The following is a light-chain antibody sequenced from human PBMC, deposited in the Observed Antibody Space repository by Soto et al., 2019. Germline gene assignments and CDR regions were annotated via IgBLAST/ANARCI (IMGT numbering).Light chain of an antibody. Sequence: DIQMTQSPSSLSASVGDRITITCRASQSISTYLNWYQQRPGRAPKLLIYEASSLQSGVPSRFSGSCSGTDFTLTISSLLPEDFATYYCQQSYDPPFTFGPGTKVDIK. V-gene: IGKV1-39*01. CDR2: EAS. CDR1: QSISTY. J-gene: IGKJ3*01. CDR3: QQSYDPPFT.